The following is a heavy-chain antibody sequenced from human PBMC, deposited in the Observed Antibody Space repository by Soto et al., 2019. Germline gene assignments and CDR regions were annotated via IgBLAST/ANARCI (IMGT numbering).Heavy chain of an antibody. CDR3: VKDGIAVAATGYFDY. CDR2: IDINGGST. J-gene: IGHJ4*02. Sequence: GGSLRLSCSASGFTFSSYAMHWVRQTPGRGLEYVSAIDINGGSTYYADSVKGRFTISRDNSKNTLYLQMSNLRAEDTAVYYCVKDGIAVAATGYFDYWGQGTLVTVSS. CDR1: GFTFSSYA. V-gene: IGHV3-64D*06. D-gene: IGHD6-19*01.